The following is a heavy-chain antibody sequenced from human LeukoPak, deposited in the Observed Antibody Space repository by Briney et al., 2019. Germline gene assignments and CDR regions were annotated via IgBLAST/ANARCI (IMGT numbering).Heavy chain of an antibody. D-gene: IGHD1-7*01. Sequence: ASVKVTCKASGYTFTNYGISWVRQAPGQGLEWMGWISGYNGDTNYAQKLQGRVTMTTDTSTSTAYMELRSLRSDDAAVYYCARSWNSACDYWGQGTLVTVSS. CDR2: ISGYNGDT. V-gene: IGHV1-18*01. J-gene: IGHJ4*02. CDR1: GYTFTNYG. CDR3: ARSWNSACDY.